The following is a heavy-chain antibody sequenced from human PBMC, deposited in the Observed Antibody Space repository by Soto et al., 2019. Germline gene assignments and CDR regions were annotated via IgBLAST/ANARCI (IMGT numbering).Heavy chain of an antibody. D-gene: IGHD2-2*01. CDR3: ARDHCTSSGCYEHYYHGMDV. CDR2: IDPESGGT. Sequence: ASVKVYCKAAGYTFSDNYMHWVRQAPGQGLEWMGWIDPESGGTNYTQKFQGWVTMTRDTSTSTAYMELSRLTSDDTAVYYCARDHCTSSGCYEHYYHGMDVWGQGTTVTVSS. J-gene: IGHJ6*02. V-gene: IGHV1-2*04. CDR1: GYTFSDNY.